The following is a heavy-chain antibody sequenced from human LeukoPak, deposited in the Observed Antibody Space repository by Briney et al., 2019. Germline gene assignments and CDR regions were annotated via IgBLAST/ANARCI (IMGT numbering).Heavy chain of an antibody. V-gene: IGHV1-2*02. CDR2: INPKTGET. CDR3: ARDRELLWFGVNNRFDP. J-gene: IGHJ5*02. CDR1: GYTLSVYY. D-gene: IGHD3-10*01. Sequence: ASVKVSCKASGYTLSVYYMHWIRQVPGQGLEWMGWINPKTGETKYAQNFQGRVTMTRDTSISTAYMELSRLRSDDTAVYYCARDRELLWFGVNNRFDPWGQGTLVTVSS.